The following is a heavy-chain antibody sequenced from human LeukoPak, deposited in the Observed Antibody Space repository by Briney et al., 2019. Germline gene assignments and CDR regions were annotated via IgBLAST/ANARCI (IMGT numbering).Heavy chain of an antibody. Sequence: SETLSLTCAVYGGSFSGYYWSWIRQPPGKGLEWIGEIDHSGSTNYNPSLKSRVTISVDTSKNQFSLKLSSVTAADTAVYYCARAYSSSWYYYYGMDVWGQGTTVTVSS. CDR1: GGSFSGYY. CDR3: ARAYSSSWYYYYGMDV. CDR2: IDHSGST. V-gene: IGHV4-34*01. D-gene: IGHD6-13*01. J-gene: IGHJ6*02.